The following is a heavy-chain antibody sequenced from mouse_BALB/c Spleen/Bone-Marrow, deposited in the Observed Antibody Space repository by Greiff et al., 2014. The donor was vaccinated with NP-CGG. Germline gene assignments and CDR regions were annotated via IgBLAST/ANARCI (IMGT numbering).Heavy chain of an antibody. CDR2: IDPETGGT. Sequence: VKLMESGAELVRPGASVTLSCKASGYTFTDYEMHWVKQTPVHGLEWIGAIDPETGGTAYNQKFKGKATLTADKSSSTAYMELRSLTSDDSAVYYCTRSETGPFAHWDQGTLVTVSA. J-gene: IGHJ3*01. CDR3: TRSETGPFAH. CDR1: GYTFTDYE. V-gene: IGHV1-15*01. D-gene: IGHD4-1*01.